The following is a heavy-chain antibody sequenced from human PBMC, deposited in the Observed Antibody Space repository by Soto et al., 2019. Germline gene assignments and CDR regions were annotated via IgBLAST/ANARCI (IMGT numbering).Heavy chain of an antibody. CDR1: GGSISSGGYY. D-gene: IGHD1-20*01. Sequence: QVQLQESGPGLVKPSQTLSLTCTVSGGSISSGGYYWSWIRQHPGKGLEWIGYIYYSGSTHYNPSLKIRVTISVDTSKNQFSLKLSSVTAADTAVYYCARGLYNWNYFDYWGQGTLVTVSS. V-gene: IGHV4-31*03. CDR2: IYYSGST. CDR3: ARGLYNWNYFDY. J-gene: IGHJ4*02.